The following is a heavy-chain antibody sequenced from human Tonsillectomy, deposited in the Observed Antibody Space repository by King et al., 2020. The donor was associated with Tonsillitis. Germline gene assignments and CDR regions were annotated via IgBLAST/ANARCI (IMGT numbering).Heavy chain of an antibody. Sequence: QLQESGPGLVKPSETLSLTCTVSGGSISSSSYYWGWIRQPPGKGLEWIGRSHYSGSTFYNPSLKSRVTISVDTSKNQFSLKLSSVTAADTAGYYCASYVGGSYRSWDVWGQGTTVTVSS. V-gene: IGHV4-39*01. CDR1: GGSISSSSYY. D-gene: IGHD3-16*02. J-gene: IGHJ6*02. CDR2: SHYSGST. CDR3: ASYVGGSYRSWDV.